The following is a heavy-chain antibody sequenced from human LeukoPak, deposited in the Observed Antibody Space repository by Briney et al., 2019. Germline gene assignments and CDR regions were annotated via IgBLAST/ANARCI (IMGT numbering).Heavy chain of an antibody. V-gene: IGHV3-7*03. Sequence: PGGSLRLSCAASGFTFSNYAMSWSRQAPGKGLEWVASINSDGSEGYYADVVKGRFTISRDNAKNSLYLQINSLRAEDTAVYYCARSSYSSSSSVWGQGTMVTVSS. CDR2: INSDGSEG. D-gene: IGHD6-6*01. CDR1: GFTFSNYA. J-gene: IGHJ3*01. CDR3: ARSSYSSSSSV.